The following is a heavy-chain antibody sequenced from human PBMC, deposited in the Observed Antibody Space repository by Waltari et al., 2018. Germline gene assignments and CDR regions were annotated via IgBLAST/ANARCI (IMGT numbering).Heavy chain of an antibody. V-gene: IGHV1-18*01. J-gene: IGHJ4*02. CDR3: AREDCSGGSCYENDY. D-gene: IGHD2-15*01. CDR2: ISAYNGNT. Sequence: QVQLVQSGAEVQKPGASVKVSCKASGYTFTSYGISWVRQAPGQGLEWMGWISAYNGNTNYAQKLQGRVTMTTDTSTSTAYMELRSLRSDDTAVYYCAREDCSGGSCYENDYWGQGTLVTVSS. CDR1: GYTFTSYG.